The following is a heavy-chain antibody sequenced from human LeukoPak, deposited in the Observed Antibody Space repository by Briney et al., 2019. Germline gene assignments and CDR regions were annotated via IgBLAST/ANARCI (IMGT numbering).Heavy chain of an antibody. Sequence: PGGSLRLSCAASGFTFSNYAMSWVRQAPGKGLEWVSGIVGSGGRTYYADSVKGRFTISRDNSKNTLYLQMNSLRAEDTAVYYCAREYYGSGSYTRSLDYWGQGTLVTVSS. CDR1: GFTFSNYA. D-gene: IGHD3-10*01. CDR3: AREYYGSGSYTRSLDY. J-gene: IGHJ4*02. CDR2: IVGSGGRT. V-gene: IGHV3-23*01.